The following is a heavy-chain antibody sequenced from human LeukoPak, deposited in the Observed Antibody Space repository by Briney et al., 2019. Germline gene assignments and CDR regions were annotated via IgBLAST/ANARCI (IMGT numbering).Heavy chain of an antibody. Sequence: PGGSLRLSCAASGFTFSSYSMNWVRQAPGKGLEWVSSISSSSSYIYYADSVKGRFTISRDNAKNSLYLQMNSLRAEDTAVYYCARDPGSFQQLAKRYFDYWGQGTLVTVSS. CDR3: ARDPGSFQQLAKRYFDY. J-gene: IGHJ4*02. CDR2: ISSSSSYI. CDR1: GFTFSSYS. V-gene: IGHV3-21*01. D-gene: IGHD6-13*01.